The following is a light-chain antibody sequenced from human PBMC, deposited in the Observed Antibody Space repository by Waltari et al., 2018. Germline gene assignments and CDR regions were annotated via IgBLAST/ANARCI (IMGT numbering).Light chain of an antibody. CDR3: YSATDNQAV. J-gene: IGLJ3*02. CDR1: LLATKY. V-gene: IGLV3-27*01. Sequence: SYELTQPSSVSVSPGQTARITCSGDLLATKYARWFQQKPGQAPVLVIYKEGERPAGIPERFSASSSGTTDTLTITGDQLEDDADYYCYSATDNQAVFGGGTKLTVL. CDR2: KEG.